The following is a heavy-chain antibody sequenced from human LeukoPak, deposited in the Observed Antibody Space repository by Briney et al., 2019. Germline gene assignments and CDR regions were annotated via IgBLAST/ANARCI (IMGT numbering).Heavy chain of an antibody. V-gene: IGHV4-38-2*01. D-gene: IGHD1-1*01. CDR1: GFTFSSYA. CDR3: ARGTRGSDSSFDF. Sequence: PGGSLRLSCAASGFTFSSYAMSWVRQAPGKGLEWIGNIYYSGSTYYNPSLKSRVTTSVDTSKKQFSLKLSSVTAADTAVYYCARGTRGSDSSFDFWGQGTLVTVSS. CDR2: IYYSGST. J-gene: IGHJ4*02.